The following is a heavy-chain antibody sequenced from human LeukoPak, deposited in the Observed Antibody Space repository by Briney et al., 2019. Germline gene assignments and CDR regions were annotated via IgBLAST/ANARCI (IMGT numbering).Heavy chain of an antibody. V-gene: IGHV3-21*01. CDR3: MRDLFDDYSLDY. Sequence: GGSLRLSCAASGFTFSSYSMNWVRQAPGKGLEWVSSINSDSSLMFYAESVKGRFTISRDNARNSLYLQMNSLRAEDTAVYYCMRDLFDDYSLDYWGQGALVTVSS. D-gene: IGHD3-16*01. J-gene: IGHJ4*02. CDR1: GFTFSSYS. CDR2: INSDSSLM.